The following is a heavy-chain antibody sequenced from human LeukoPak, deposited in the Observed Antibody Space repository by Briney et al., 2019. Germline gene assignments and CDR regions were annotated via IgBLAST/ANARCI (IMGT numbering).Heavy chain of an antibody. D-gene: IGHD3-22*01. V-gene: IGHV1-69*13. Sequence: ASVKVSCKASGGTFSSYAISWVRQAPGQGLEWMGGIIPIFGTANYAQKFQGRVTITADESTSTAYMELSSLRSEDTAVYYCAREEDSSGYYYSRGAFDTWGQGTMVTVSS. J-gene: IGHJ3*02. CDR1: GGTFSSYA. CDR2: IIPIFGTA. CDR3: AREEDSSGYYYSRGAFDT.